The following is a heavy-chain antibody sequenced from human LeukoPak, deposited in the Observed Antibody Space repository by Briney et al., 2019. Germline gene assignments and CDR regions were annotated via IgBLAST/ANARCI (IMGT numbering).Heavy chain of an antibody. CDR1: GGSVSSGSYY. CDR2: IYYSGST. V-gene: IGHV4-61*01. Sequence: SETLSLTCTVSGGSVSSGSYYWSWIRQPPGKGLEWIGYIYYSGSTNYNPPLKSRVTISVDTSKNQFSLKLSSVTAADTAVYYCARAIDGYNSNWFDPWGQGTLVTVSS. CDR3: ARAIDGYNSNWFDP. J-gene: IGHJ5*02. D-gene: IGHD5-24*01.